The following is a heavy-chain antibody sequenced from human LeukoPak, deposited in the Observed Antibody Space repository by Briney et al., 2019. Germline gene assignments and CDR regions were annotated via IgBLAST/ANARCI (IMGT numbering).Heavy chain of an antibody. D-gene: IGHD1-14*01. CDR1: GASISGTSYY. J-gene: IGHJ1*01. V-gene: IGHV4-61*05. CDR3: AQDRFSFVH. CDR2: ISDGESP. Sequence: PSETLSLTCPVSGASISGTSYYWGWIRQSPGKGLEWIGYISDGESPDYNPSLQSRVTIYVDSSKDQFFLNLTSVTAADTAVYYCAQDRFSFVHWGQGTLVTVSS.